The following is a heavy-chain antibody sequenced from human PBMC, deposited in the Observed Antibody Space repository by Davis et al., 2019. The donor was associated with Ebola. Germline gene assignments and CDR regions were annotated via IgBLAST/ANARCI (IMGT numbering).Heavy chain of an antibody. CDR3: ARQIEYNSGPIDH. CDR2: IYPDDSDI. Sequence: KVSCKASGYSFSNYWIGWVRRMPGKGLEWMGIIYPDDSDIRYSPSFQGQVTISADTSINTAYLQWSSLKASDTAMYYCARQIEYNSGPIDHWGQGTRITVTS. CDR1: GYSFSNYW. V-gene: IGHV5-51*01. J-gene: IGHJ4*02. D-gene: IGHD2/OR15-2a*01.